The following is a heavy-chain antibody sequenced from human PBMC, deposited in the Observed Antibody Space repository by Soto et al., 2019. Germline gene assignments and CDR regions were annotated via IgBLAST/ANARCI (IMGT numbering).Heavy chain of an antibody. Sequence: QVQLVQSGAEEKKPGASVKVSCKASGYTFTSYAMHWVRQAPGQRLEWMGWINAGNGNTNYSQKFQGRVTITRDTSASTAYMELSSLRSEDTAVYYCARVGGWYVPDYWGQGTLVTVSS. CDR3: ARVGGWYVPDY. J-gene: IGHJ4*02. CDR2: INAGNGNT. CDR1: GYTFTSYA. V-gene: IGHV1-3*05. D-gene: IGHD6-19*01.